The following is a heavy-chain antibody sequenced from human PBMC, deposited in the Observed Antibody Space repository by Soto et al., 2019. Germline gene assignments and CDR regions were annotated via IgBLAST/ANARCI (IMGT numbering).Heavy chain of an antibody. D-gene: IGHD1-1*01. J-gene: IGHJ3*02. CDR2: IYHSGST. Sequence: PSETLSLTCSVSGGSITSDDYYWSLVRHAPGKGLEWIGYIYHSGSTYYNPSLKSRVTISLDTSKNQFSLNLSSVTAADTAVYYCAREVTIANNDDFDIWGQGTMVPVSS. CDR3: AREVTIANNDDFDI. CDR1: GGSITSDDYY. V-gene: IGHV4-30-4*01.